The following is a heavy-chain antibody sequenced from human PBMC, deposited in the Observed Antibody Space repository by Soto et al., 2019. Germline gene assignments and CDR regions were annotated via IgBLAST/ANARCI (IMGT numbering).Heavy chain of an antibody. D-gene: IGHD1-26*01. J-gene: IGHJ4*02. CDR1: GYSISSSNW. Sequence: QVQLQESGPGLVKPSDTLSLTCAVSGYSISSSNWWGWIRQPPGKGLEWIGYMYYSGTTYYTPSLNIRVTMSIDTSKNQFSLKLTSVTAVDTAVYYCARREIQGPIDYWGQGTLVTVSS. V-gene: IGHV4-28*01. CDR2: MYYSGTT. CDR3: ARREIQGPIDY.